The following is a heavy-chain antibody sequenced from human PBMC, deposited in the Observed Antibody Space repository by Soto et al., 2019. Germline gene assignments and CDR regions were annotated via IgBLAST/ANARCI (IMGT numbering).Heavy chain of an antibody. V-gene: IGHV2-5*02. Sequence: QITLKESGPQLVKPTQTLTLTCTFSGFSLSTSGVGVGWIRQPPGKALEWVALIYWDDDKRYSPSLKSRLTITKDTSKNQVVLTMTNMDPVDTATYYCAHSLIPNWGSREAFDYWGQGTLVTVSS. CDR2: IYWDDDK. CDR3: AHSLIPNWGSREAFDY. CDR1: GFSLSTSGVG. J-gene: IGHJ4*02. D-gene: IGHD7-27*01.